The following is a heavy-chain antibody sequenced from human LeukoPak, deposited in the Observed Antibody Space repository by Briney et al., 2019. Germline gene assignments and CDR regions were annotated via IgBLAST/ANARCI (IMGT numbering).Heavy chain of an antibody. V-gene: IGHV3-7*01. CDR3: ARASGIYCSGGSCYPTWFDP. J-gene: IGHJ5*02. CDR1: GFTFSSYW. Sequence: GGSLRLSCAASGFTFSSYWMSWVRQAPGKGLEWVANIKQDGSEKYYVDSVKGRFTISRDNAKNSLYLQMNSLRAEDTAVYYCARASGIYCSGGSCYPTWFDPWGQGTLVTVSS. CDR2: IKQDGSEK. D-gene: IGHD2-15*01.